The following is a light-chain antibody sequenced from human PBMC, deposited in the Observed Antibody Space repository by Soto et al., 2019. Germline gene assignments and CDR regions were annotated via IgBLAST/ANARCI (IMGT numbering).Light chain of an antibody. CDR2: DAS. J-gene: IGKJ2*01. V-gene: IGKV3-11*01. CDR1: QSVSNY. Sequence: ELILTQSPATLSLSPGERATLSCRASQSVSNYLAWYQQKPGQAPRLLIYDASRRDTGITARFSGGGSGTDCTLTISSLEPADFAIYYCQQRSDWPPTFGQGTKLEI. CDR3: QQRSDWPPT.